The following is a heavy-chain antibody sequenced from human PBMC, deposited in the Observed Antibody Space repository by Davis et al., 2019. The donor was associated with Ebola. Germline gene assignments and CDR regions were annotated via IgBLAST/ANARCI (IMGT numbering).Heavy chain of an antibody. J-gene: IGHJ4*02. CDR2: IYHSGST. Sequence: SETLSLTCAVSGGSISSSNWWSWVRQPPGKGLEWIGEIYHSGSTNYNPSLKSRVTISVDKSKNQFSLKLSSVTAADTAVYYCARDYCSGGSCYWRSLSFDYWGQGTLVTVSS. D-gene: IGHD2-15*01. CDR3: ARDYCSGGSCYWRSLSFDY. CDR1: GGSISSSNW. V-gene: IGHV4-4*02.